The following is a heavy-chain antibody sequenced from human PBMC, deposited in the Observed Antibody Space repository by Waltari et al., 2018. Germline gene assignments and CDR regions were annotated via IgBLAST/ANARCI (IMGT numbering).Heavy chain of an antibody. CDR1: GGSISSSSYY. J-gene: IGHJ4*02. CDR2: IYYSGST. D-gene: IGHD6-6*01. Sequence: QLQLQESGPGLVKPSETLSLTCTVSGGSISSSSYYWGWIRQPPGKGLEWIGSIYYSGSTYYNPSLKSRVTISVDTSKNQFSLKLSSVTAADTAVYYCARCSRQLECDYWGQGTLVTVSS. V-gene: IGHV4-39*07. CDR3: ARCSRQLECDY.